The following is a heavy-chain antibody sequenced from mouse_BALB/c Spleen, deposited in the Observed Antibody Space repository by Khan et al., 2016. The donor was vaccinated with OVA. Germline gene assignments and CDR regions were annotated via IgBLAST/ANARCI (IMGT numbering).Heavy chain of an antibody. Sequence: EVELVESGPGLVKPSQSLSLTCTVTGYSITSDYAWYWIRQLPGNKLEWMGYISYSGNTKYNQSLKSRISFIRDTSKNQFFLQLNCVTIEDTATYYCARIQGGDFDYWGQGNTLTVSS. V-gene: IGHV3-2*02. CDR3: ARIQGGDFDY. J-gene: IGHJ2*01. CDR2: ISYSGNT. CDR1: GYSITSDYA. D-gene: IGHD3-2*02.